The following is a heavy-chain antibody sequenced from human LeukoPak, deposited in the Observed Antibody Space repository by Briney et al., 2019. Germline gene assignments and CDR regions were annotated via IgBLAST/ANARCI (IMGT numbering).Heavy chain of an antibody. CDR1: GGSISGYY. D-gene: IGHD6-13*01. CDR3: ARGCSAGTPHNWFDP. CDR2: IYYSGST. V-gene: IGHV4-59*01. Sequence: SETLSLTCTVSGGSISGYYWSWIRQPPGKGLEWIGYIYYSGSTNHNPSLKSRVTISVDTSKNQFSLKLSSVTAADTAVYYCARGCSAGTPHNWFDPWGQGTLVTVSS. J-gene: IGHJ5*02.